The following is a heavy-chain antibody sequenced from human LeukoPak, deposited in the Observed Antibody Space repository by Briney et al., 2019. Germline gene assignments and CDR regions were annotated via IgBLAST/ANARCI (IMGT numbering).Heavy chain of an antibody. CDR3: ARAYAVPGATPPDY. CDR1: GGSFSGYY. J-gene: IGHJ4*02. V-gene: IGHV4-34*01. D-gene: IGHD1-26*01. CDR2: INHSGST. Sequence: SETLSLTCAVYGGSFSGYYWSWIRQPPGKGLEWIGEINHSGSTNYNPSLKSRVTISVDTSKNQFSLKLSSVTAADTAVYYCARAYAVPGATPPDYWGQGTLVTVSS.